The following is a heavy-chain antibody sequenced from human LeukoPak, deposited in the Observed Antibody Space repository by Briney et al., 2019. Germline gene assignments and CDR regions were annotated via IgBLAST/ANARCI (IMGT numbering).Heavy chain of an antibody. V-gene: IGHV3-11*04. CDR3: ARYHHYFDY. J-gene: IGHJ4*02. CDR1: GCSFSDHY. CDR2: ITGSSTII. Sequence: AGTLTLSCVLSGCSFSDHYMSWARRPPGKGLEWLSYITGSSTIIKYADSVSGRFTISRDNAKNSVYLQINSLRVDDTAIYYCARYHHYFDYWGQGTLVTVSP.